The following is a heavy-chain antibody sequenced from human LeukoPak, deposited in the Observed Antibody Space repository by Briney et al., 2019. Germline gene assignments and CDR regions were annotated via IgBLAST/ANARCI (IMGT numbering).Heavy chain of an antibody. J-gene: IGHJ4*02. CDR3: ARGPYSYDSSGCFDY. CDR1: GGSISSGSYY. CDR2: IYTSGST. Sequence: SETLSLTCTVSGGSISSGSYYWDWIRQPAGKGLEWIGRIYTSGSTNYNPSLKSRVTISVDTSKNQFSLRLNSVTATDTAMYYCARGPYSYDSSGCFDYWGQGALVTVSS. D-gene: IGHD3-22*01. V-gene: IGHV4-61*02.